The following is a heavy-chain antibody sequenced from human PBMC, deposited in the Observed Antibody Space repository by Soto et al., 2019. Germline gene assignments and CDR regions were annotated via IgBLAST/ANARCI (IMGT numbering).Heavy chain of an antibody. CDR3: AHRRIAAAINAFDI. J-gene: IGHJ3*02. CDR1: GFSLSTSGVG. V-gene: IGHV2-5*02. D-gene: IGHD6-13*01. Sequence: HITLKESGPTLVKPTQTLTLTCTFSGFSLSTSGVGVGWIRQPPGKALEWLALIYWDDDKRYSPSLKSRLTITKDASKNQVVLTRTNMYPVDTATYYCAHRRIAAAINAFDIWGQGKMVNVSS. CDR2: IYWDDDK.